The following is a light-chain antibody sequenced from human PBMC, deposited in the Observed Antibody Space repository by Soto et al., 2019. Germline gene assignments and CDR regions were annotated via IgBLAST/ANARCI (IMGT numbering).Light chain of an antibody. CDR3: QSYDSSLSGSYV. J-gene: IGLJ1*01. CDR1: SSNIGAGYD. Sequence: QSVLTQPPSVSGAPGQRVTISCTGSSSNIGAGYDVHWYQQLPGTAPKLLIYGNSNRPSGVPDRFSGSKSGTSASLAITGLHAEDEADYYYQSYDSSLSGSYVFGTGTKLTVL. V-gene: IGLV1-40*01. CDR2: GNS.